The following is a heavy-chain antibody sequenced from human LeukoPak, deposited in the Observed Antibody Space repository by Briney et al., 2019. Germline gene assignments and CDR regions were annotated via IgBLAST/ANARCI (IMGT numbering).Heavy chain of an antibody. CDR3: ARDTTYSGSYYAY. V-gene: IGHV3-30*03. CDR2: ISYDGSNK. Sequence: GGSLRLSCATSGFTFSDFGIHWVRQAPGKGLEWVAVISYDGSNKYHADSVKGRFTISRDNSKNTLYLQMNSLRAEDTAVYYCARDTTYSGSYYAYWGQGTLVTVSS. J-gene: IGHJ4*02. CDR1: GFTFSDFG. D-gene: IGHD1-26*01.